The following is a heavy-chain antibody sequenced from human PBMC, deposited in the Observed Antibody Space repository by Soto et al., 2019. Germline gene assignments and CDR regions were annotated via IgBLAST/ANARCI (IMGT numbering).Heavy chain of an antibody. D-gene: IGHD3-22*01. V-gene: IGHV1-69*01. CDR3: ARDGTLYDTSGYYYLY. CDR1: GGTFSRYA. Sequence: QVQLVQSGAEVKKPGSSVKVSCKASGGTFSRYAISWVRQAPGQGLEWMGGIIPMFGKANYAQKFQGRVTITADESTSTGYMELRSLISEDTAVYYCARDGTLYDTSGYYYLYWGQGTLVTASS. J-gene: IGHJ4*02. CDR2: IIPMFGKA.